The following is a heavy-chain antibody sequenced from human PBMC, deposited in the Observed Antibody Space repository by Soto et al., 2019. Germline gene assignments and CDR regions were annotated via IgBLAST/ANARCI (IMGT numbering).Heavy chain of an antibody. D-gene: IGHD4-4*01. J-gene: IGHJ5*02. CDR1: GGSIRDYY. CDR2: IYYTGTT. Sequence: SETLSLTCTVSGGSIRDYYWGWIRQSPGKGLEWIGYIYYTGTTKYNPSLKSRVTISVDTSKNQFSLKLGSVTAADTAVYYCARHPSNFWFDPWGQGTLVTVSS. CDR3: ARHPSNFWFDP. V-gene: IGHV4-59*08.